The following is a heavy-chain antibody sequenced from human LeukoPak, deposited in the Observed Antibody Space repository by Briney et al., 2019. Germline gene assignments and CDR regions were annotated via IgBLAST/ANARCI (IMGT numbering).Heavy chain of an antibody. Sequence: QPGGSLRLSCAASGLIFNNYGLVWVRQAPGKGLEWVSAISNDGGGTTSADFVKGRFSVSRDNSKNTLFLQMNSLRAEDTALYYCAKGSSGYFFDLWGQGTLVTVSS. CDR3: AKGSSGYFFDL. CDR1: GLIFNNYG. CDR2: ISNDGGGT. D-gene: IGHD3-22*01. J-gene: IGHJ4*02. V-gene: IGHV3-23*01.